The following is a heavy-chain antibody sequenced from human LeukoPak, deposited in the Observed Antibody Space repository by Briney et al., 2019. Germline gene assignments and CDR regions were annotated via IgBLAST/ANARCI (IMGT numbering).Heavy chain of an antibody. CDR2: ISGTGGAT. V-gene: IGHV3-23*01. D-gene: IGHD2-21*01. CDR1: GFTFTTYA. J-gene: IGHJ5*01. Sequence: PGGSLRLPCAASGFTFTTYAINWVRQAPGKGLQWVSQISGTGGATWYAGFARDRFTISRDNSKKTLYLQMSGLRVEDTAMYYCVKDPRDTYGTNWFVSWGQGTLLIVSS. CDR3: VKDPRDTYGTNWFVS.